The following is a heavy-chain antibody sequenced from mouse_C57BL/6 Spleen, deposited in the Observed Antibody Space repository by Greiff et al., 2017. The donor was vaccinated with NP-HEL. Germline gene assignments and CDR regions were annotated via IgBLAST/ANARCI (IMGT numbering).Heavy chain of an antibody. CDR3: ARGGFYSNYEAY. V-gene: IGHV1-52*01. CDR1: GYTFTSYW. Sequence: QVQLLQPGAELVRPGSSLKLSCTASGYTFTSYWMHWVKQRPLQGLEWIGNIDTSDSEHHSNQTFKDKVTLTVDKSSSTAYMKVSSVASEDSAVYDCARGGFYSNYEAYWGQGTLVTVSA. CDR2: IDTSDSEH. D-gene: IGHD2-5*01. J-gene: IGHJ3*01.